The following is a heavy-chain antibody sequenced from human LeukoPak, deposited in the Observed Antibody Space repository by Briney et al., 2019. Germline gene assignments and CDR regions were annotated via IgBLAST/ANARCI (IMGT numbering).Heavy chain of an antibody. Sequence: GASVKVSRKASGYTFIAYYMHWVRQAPGQGLEWMGWINPNSGDTNYAQKFQGRVTMTRDTSITTAYMELSRLRSDDTALYYCASALYYDILTGYPDYFYYMDVWGKGTTVTISS. V-gene: IGHV1-2*02. J-gene: IGHJ6*03. D-gene: IGHD3-9*01. CDR1: GYTFIAYY. CDR2: INPNSGDT. CDR3: ASALYYDILTGYPDYFYYMDV.